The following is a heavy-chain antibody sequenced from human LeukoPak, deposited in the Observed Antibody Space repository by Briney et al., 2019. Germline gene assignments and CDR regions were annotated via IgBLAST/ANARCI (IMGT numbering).Heavy chain of an antibody. CDR3: ARATGQYRPYYFDY. D-gene: IGHD1-1*01. J-gene: IGHJ4*02. Sequence: ASVKVSCKASGYTFTGYYMHWVRQAPGQRLEWMGWINPNSGGTNYAQKFQGRVTMTRDTSISTAYMELSRLRSDDTAVYYCARATGQYRPYYFDYWGQGTLVTVSS. CDR1: GYTFTGYY. V-gene: IGHV1-2*02. CDR2: INPNSGGT.